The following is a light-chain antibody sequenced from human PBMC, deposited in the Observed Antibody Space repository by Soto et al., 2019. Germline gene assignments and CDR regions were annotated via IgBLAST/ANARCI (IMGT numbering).Light chain of an antibody. J-gene: IGKJ1*01. V-gene: IGKV3-20*01. Sequence: EIVLTQSPGTLSLSPGERATLSCRASQSVSSSYLAWYQQKPGQAPRLLVYGSSNRATGVSDRFSGSGSGTDFTLTISSLEPEDFAVYYCLQSDNSPRTFGQGTQVEI. CDR2: GSS. CDR1: QSVSSSY. CDR3: LQSDNSPRT.